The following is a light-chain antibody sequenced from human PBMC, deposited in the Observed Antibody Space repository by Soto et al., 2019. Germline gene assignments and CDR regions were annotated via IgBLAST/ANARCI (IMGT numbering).Light chain of an antibody. CDR2: EDI. J-gene: IGLJ2*01. V-gene: IGLV2-23*01. Sequence: QSALTQPASVSGSPGQSITISCTGTISEVGRYNLVSWYQQHPDKAPKLIIYEDIERPSGVSHRFSGSTSGNTASLTISGFQTEDEAKYFCCSYAGGASVVFGGGTKVTVL. CDR1: ISEVGRYNL. CDR3: CSYAGGASVV.